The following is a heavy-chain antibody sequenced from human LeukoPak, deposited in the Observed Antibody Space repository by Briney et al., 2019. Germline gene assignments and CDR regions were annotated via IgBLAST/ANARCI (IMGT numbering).Heavy chain of an antibody. CDR1: GYTFTGYY. J-gene: IGHJ4*02. Sequence: ASVKVSCKASGYTFTGYYIHWVRQAPGQGLEWMGWINPNSGGTYYAQSFQDRVTMTRDTSISTTYMELSRLRSDDTAVYYCARAALGVWFGEPLGGPTEYWGQGTLVTVSS. CDR2: INPNSGGT. D-gene: IGHD3-10*01. CDR3: ARAALGVWFGEPLGGPTEY. V-gene: IGHV1-2*02.